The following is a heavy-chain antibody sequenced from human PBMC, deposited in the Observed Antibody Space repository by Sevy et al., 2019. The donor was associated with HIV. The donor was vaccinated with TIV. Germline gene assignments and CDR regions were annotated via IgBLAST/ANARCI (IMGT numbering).Heavy chain of an antibody. J-gene: IGHJ4*02. D-gene: IGHD2-21*01. V-gene: IGHV3-7*01. CDR2: INQDGSQK. CDR1: GLTFSDYY. Sequence: GGSLRLSCAASGLTFSDYYMGWIRKAPGKGLEWLANINQDGSQKNYVDSVKGRFTISRDNAKNSLSLQMNSLRVDDTAVYYCARELWPGDFWGQGTQVTVSS. CDR3: ARELWPGDF.